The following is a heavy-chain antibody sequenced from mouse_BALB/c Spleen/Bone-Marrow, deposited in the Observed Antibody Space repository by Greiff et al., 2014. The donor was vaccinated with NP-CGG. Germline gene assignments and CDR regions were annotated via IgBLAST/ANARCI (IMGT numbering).Heavy chain of an antibody. D-gene: IGHD2-4*01. V-gene: IGHV1S56*01. CDR2: IYPGDFNT. CDR1: GYTFTSYY. J-gene: IGHJ4*01. Sequence: VKLMESGPELVKPGASVRISCKASGYTFTSYYIHWVRQRPGQGLEWIGWIYPGDFNTKFNEKFKGKATLTADKSSSTASMQLSSLTSEDSAVYFCARKSQRAYDSMNYWGQGTSVTVSS. CDR3: ARKSQRAYDSMNY.